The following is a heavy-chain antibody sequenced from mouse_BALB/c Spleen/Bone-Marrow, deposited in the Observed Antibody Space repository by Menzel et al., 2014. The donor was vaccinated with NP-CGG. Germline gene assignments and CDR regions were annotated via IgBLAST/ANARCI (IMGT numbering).Heavy chain of an antibody. CDR2: ISPDSSTT. J-gene: IGHJ3*01. Sequence: EVKLMESGGGLVQPGGSLKLSCAASGFDFSRYWMSWVRQAPGKGLEWIGEISPDSSTTNYTPSLKDKFIISRDNAKNTLYLQMSKVRSEDTALYYCSRLYYYGNFAYWGQGTLVTVSA. V-gene: IGHV4-1*02. D-gene: IGHD1-1*01. CDR3: SRLYYYGNFAY. CDR1: GFDFSRYW.